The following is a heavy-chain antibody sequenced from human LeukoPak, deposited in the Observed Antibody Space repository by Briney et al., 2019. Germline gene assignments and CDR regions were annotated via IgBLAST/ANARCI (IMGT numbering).Heavy chain of an antibody. D-gene: IGHD6-19*01. CDR2: INHSGST. CDR3: ARGRGVSSGWYGRGDY. Sequence: SETLSLTCAVYGGSFSGYYWSWIRQPPGKGLEWIGEINHSGSTNYNPSLKSRVTISVDMSKNQFSLKLSSVTAADTAVHYCARGRGVSSGWYGRGDYWGQGTLVTVSS. J-gene: IGHJ4*02. CDR1: GGSFSGYY. V-gene: IGHV4-34*01.